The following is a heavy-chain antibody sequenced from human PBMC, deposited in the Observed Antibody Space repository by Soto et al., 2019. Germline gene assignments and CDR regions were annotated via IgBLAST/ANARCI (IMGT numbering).Heavy chain of an antibody. CDR3: ARDYCSSTSGYRGYYYCMDV. V-gene: IGHV1-69*06. D-gene: IGHD2-2*01. CDR1: GGTFSSYA. Sequence: SVKVSCKASGGTFSSYAISWVRQAPGQGLEWMGGIIPIFGTANYAQKFQGRVTITADKSTSTAYMELSSLRSEDTAVYYCARDYCSSTSGYRGYYYCMDVLGRGPTVTVSS. J-gene: IGHJ6*04. CDR2: IIPIFGTA.